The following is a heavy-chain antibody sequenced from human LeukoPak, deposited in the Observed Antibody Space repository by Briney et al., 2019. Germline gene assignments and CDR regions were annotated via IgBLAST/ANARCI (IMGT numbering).Heavy chain of an antibody. CDR3: ARIKSSGNYSPFDY. CDR2: INWNGGST. V-gene: IGHV3-20*04. CDR1: GLTFNDYG. Sequence: PGGSLRLSCAASGLTFNDYGMSWVRQVPGKGLEWVSGINWNGGSTGYADSVKGRFTISRDNAKNSLYLQMNSLRAEDTALYYCARIKSSGNYSPFDYWGQGALLTVSS. D-gene: IGHD1-26*01. J-gene: IGHJ4*02.